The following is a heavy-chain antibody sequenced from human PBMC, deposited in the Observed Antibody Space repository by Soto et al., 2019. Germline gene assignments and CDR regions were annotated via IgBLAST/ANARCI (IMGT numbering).Heavy chain of an antibody. J-gene: IGHJ6*02. D-gene: IGHD3-16*01. CDR2: INGDESDT. V-gene: IGHV3-74*01. Sequence: GVSLRLSCAASGFTFSSYWMHWARQAPGKGLVWVSRINGDESDTSYADFGKGRFTISRDNAKNTLYLQMHSLRAEDTAVYYCARAGGVVPTPGEYYYGMNVWRQGTTVTVSS. CDR3: ARAGGVVPTPGEYYYGMNV. CDR1: GFTFSSYW.